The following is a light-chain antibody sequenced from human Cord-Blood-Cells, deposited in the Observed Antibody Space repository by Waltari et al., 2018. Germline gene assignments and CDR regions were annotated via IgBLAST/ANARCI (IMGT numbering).Light chain of an antibody. CDR3: SSYTSSSTLGV. V-gene: IGLV2-14*03. J-gene: IGLJ3*02. CDR1: SSDVGGYNY. Sequence: QSALTQPASVSGSPGQSITISCTGTSSDVGGYNYVSWYQQHPGKAPKLMIYDVRHRPSGVSNRFSGSKSGNTASLTISGLQAEDEADYYCSSYTSSSTLGVFGGGTKLTVL. CDR2: DVR.